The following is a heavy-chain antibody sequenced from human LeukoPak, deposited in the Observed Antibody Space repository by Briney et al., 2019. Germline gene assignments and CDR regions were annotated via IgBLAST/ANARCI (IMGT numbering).Heavy chain of an antibody. V-gene: IGHV3-48*04. CDR2: IPSSGSTI. Sequence: PGRSLRLSCAASGFTFSSYGMHWVRQAPGKGLEWLAYIPSSGSTIYYADYVKGRFTISRDNAKNSLYLQMNSLRAEDTAVYYCARGGWNYVFNYWGQGTLVTVSS. J-gene: IGHJ4*02. CDR1: GFTFSSYG. CDR3: ARGGWNYVFNY. D-gene: IGHD1-7*01.